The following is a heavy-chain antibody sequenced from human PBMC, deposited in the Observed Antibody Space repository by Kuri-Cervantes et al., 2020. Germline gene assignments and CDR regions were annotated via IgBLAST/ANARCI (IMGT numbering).Heavy chain of an antibody. Sequence: SETLSLTCAVSGGSISSSNWWSWVRQPPGKGLEWIGEIYHSGSTNYNPSLKSRVTISVDTSKNQFSLKLSSVTAADTAVYYCARAADDDYGDGALGDIWGQGTMVTVSS. CDR2: IYHSGST. J-gene: IGHJ3*02. D-gene: IGHD4-17*01. V-gene: IGHV4-4*02. CDR1: GGSISSSNW. CDR3: ARAADDDYGDGALGDI.